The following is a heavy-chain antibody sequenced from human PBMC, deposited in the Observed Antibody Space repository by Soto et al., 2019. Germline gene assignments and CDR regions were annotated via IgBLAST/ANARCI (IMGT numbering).Heavy chain of an antibody. CDR1: GFTLSSFA. J-gene: IGHJ6*02. Sequence: QVQLVESGGGVVQPGGSLRLSCAASGFTLSSFAMHWVRQAPGKGLEWVALISYDGTNKHYAESMKGRFTISRDNIKGTVLLQMNNPRPNDTAKYYCVKRNGYCVSGSCYSPGMAIHYALDVWGHGSAVSVSS. CDR3: VKRNGYCVSGSCYSPGMAIHYALDV. V-gene: IGHV3-30-3*02. CDR2: ISYDGTNK. D-gene: IGHD3-3*01.